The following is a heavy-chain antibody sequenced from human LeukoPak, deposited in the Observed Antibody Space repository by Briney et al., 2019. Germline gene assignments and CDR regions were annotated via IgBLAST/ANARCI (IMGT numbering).Heavy chain of an antibody. V-gene: IGHV7-4-1*02. CDR2: ITTKTGDP. D-gene: IGHD6-19*01. CDR3: ARGGYSNGWSHDY. CDR1: GYTFSNYA. Sequence: RASVKVSCKASGYTFSNYAMNWVRQAPGQGLEWMGWITTKTGDPTYAQGFTGRFVFSLDTSVSTAYLQISSLKAEDTAVYYCARGGYSNGWSHDYWGQGTLVTVSS. J-gene: IGHJ4*02.